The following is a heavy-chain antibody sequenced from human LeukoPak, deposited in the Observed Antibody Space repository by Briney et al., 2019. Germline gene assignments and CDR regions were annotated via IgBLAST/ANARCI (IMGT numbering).Heavy chain of an antibody. D-gene: IGHD5-24*01. J-gene: IGHJ4*02. CDR1: GGSISSSSYY. CDR2: IYYSGST. CDR3: ASRGMATSYFDY. Sequence: PSETLSLTCTVSGGSISSSSYYWGWIRQPPGKGLEWIGSIYYSGSTYYHPSLKSRVTISVDTSKNQLSLKLSSVPAADTAVYYCASRGMATSYFDYWGQGTLVTVSS. V-gene: IGHV4-39*01.